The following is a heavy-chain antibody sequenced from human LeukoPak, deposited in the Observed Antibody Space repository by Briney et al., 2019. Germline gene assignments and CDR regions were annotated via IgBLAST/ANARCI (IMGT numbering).Heavy chain of an antibody. CDR1: GFTSNDYV. V-gene: IGHV3-23*01. CDR3: ATEVVY. Sequence: PGGSLRLSCVASGFTSNDYVMSWVRQAPGKGLEWVSSISGSGRSLYYADSIKGRFNISRDNSKNILYLQMDSLRAEDTAIYYCATEVVYWGQGALVTVSS. CDR2: ISGSGRSL. J-gene: IGHJ4*02.